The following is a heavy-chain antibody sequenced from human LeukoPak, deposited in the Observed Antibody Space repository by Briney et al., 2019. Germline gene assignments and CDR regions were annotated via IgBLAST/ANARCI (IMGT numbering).Heavy chain of an antibody. CDR3: ARARSSGSHRVVNAFDV. Sequence: GGSLRLSCAASGFTFSSYTMNWVRQAPGKGLEWVSSISITSDYIYYPDSMKGRFTISRDNAKNSLYLQMNSLRAEDTAVYYCARARSSGSHRVVNAFDVWGQGTMVTVSS. J-gene: IGHJ3*01. V-gene: IGHV3-21*01. CDR1: GFTFSSYT. CDR2: ISITSDYI. D-gene: IGHD1-26*01.